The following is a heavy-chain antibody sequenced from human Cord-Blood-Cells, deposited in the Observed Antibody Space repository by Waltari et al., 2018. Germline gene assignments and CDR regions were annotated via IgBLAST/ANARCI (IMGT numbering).Heavy chain of an antibody. D-gene: IGHD3-10*01. Sequence: QITLKESGPTLVKPTQTLTLTCTFSGFSLSTSGVGVGWIRQPPGKALEWLALIYWNDDKCYSPSLKSRLTITKDTSKNQVVLTMTNMDPVDTATYYCAHRRSYYGSGSYYNSYYYFDYWGQGTLVTVSS. CDR3: AHRRSYYGSGSYYNSYYYFDY. CDR2: IYWNDDK. CDR1: GFSLSTSGVG. V-gene: IGHV2-5*01. J-gene: IGHJ4*02.